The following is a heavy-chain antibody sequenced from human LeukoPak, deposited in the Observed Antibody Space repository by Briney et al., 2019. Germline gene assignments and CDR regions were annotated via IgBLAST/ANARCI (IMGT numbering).Heavy chain of an antibody. V-gene: IGHV3-21*01. J-gene: IGHJ4*02. CDR3: ARWDDSSGYYPYYFDY. Sequence: GGSLRLSCAASGFTFSSYSMSWVRQAPGKGLEWVSSISSSSSYIYYADSVKGRFTISRDNAKKSLYLQMNSLRAEDTAVYYCARWDDSSGYYPYYFDYWGQGTLVTVSS. CDR2: ISSSSSYI. CDR1: GFTFSSYS. D-gene: IGHD3-22*01.